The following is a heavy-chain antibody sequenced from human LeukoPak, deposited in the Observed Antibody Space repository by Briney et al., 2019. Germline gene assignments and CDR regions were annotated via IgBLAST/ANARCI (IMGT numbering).Heavy chain of an antibody. Sequence: GGSLRLSCVASGFIFSSYSMNWVRQAPGKGREWVSYISSSSGTISYADSVKGRFTIPRDNAKNSLYLQMNSLRAEDTAVYYCARGQGLDYWGQGTLVTVSS. CDR3: ARGQGLDY. J-gene: IGHJ4*02. CDR2: ISSSSGTI. CDR1: GFIFSSYS. V-gene: IGHV3-48*01.